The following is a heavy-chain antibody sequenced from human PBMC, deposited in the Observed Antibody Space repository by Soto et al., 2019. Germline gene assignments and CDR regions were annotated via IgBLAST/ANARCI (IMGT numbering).Heavy chain of an antibody. J-gene: IGHJ3*01. Sequence: GGSLRLACAASGFTFNNYAMHWVRQAPGKGLEWVAVISYDGNNKYNADSVKGRFTISRDNSKNTLDLQMNSLRVEDTAVYDCTRDRGYPDPFDLWGQGTMDTVSS. CDR2: ISYDGNNK. CDR3: TRDRGYPDPFDL. D-gene: IGHD3-10*01. CDR1: GFTFNNYA. V-gene: IGHV3-30-3*01.